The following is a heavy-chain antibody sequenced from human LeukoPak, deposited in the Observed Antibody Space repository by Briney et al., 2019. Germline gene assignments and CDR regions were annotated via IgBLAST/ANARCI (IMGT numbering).Heavy chain of an antibody. D-gene: IGHD3-3*01. Sequence: PGGSLRLSCAASGFTFSSYGMHWVRQAPGKGLDWVAVIWYDGSKVYYADSVKGRFNVSRDNSRNTLYLQMNSLRAEDTAVYYCARDLVWSGYYTLDYWGQGTLVTVSS. CDR1: GFTFSSYG. V-gene: IGHV3-33*01. CDR3: ARDLVWSGYYTLDY. CDR2: IWYDGSKV. J-gene: IGHJ4*02.